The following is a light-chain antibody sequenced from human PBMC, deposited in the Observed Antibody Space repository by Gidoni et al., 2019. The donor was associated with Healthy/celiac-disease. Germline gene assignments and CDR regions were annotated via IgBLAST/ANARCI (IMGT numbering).Light chain of an antibody. J-gene: IGLJ1*01. Sequence: QSVLTQPPSVSGAPGQRVTISCTGSSSNIGAGYDVHWYQQLPGTAPKLLLYGNSNRPSGVPDRFSGSKSGTSASLAITGLQAEDEADYYCQSYDSSLSGIYVFGTGTKVTVL. CDR3: QSYDSSLSGIYV. V-gene: IGLV1-40*01. CDR2: GNS. CDR1: SSNIGAGYD.